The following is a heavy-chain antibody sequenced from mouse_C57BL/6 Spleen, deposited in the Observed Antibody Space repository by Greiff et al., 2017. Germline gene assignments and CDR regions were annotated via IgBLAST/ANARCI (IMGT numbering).Heavy chain of an antibody. D-gene: IGHD2-1*01. CDR2: INPSSGYP. V-gene: IGHV1-4*01. J-gene: IGHJ4*01. CDR3: ARGGNSYYAMDY. CDR1: GYTFTSYT. Sequence: VQLQQSGAELARPGASVKMSCKASGYTFTSYTMHWVKQRPGQGLEWIGYINPSSGYPKYNQKFKDKATLTADKSSSTAYMQLSSLTSEDSAVYYCARGGNSYYAMDYWGQGTSVTVSS.